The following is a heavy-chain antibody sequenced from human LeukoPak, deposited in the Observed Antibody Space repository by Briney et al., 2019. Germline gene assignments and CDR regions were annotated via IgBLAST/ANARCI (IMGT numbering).Heavy chain of an antibody. CDR3: AKTRGPGGYGVFDY. CDR2: ISDSAGTI. CDR1: GFTFSSYG. J-gene: IGHJ4*02. D-gene: IGHD4-17*01. V-gene: IGHV3-23*01. Sequence: GGSLRLSCAASGFTFSSYGMSWVRQAPGKGLEWVSGISDSAGTIYYADSVKGRFTISRDNSKNTLYLQMNSLRAEDTAVYYCAKTRGPGGYGVFDYWGQGTLVTVSS.